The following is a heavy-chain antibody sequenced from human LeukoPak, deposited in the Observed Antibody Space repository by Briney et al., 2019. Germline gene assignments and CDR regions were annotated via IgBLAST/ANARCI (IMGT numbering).Heavy chain of an antibody. V-gene: IGHV4-34*01. CDR1: GGSFSRYY. CDR2: INHSGST. J-gene: IGHJ4*02. Sequence: SETLSLTCAVSGGSFSRYYWTWVRQPPGRGLEWIGEINHSGSTNYNPSLKSRVTVSVDTSKSQFSLKLNSVPSEKTSIEYYSRCLDPYWARGTLVTVSS. CDR3: SRCLDPY.